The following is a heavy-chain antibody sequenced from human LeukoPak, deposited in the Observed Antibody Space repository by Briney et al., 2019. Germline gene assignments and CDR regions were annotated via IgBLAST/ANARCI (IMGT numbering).Heavy chain of an antibody. CDR1: GYSISSGYY. J-gene: IGHJ3*02. CDR2: IYHSGST. V-gene: IGHV4-38-2*01. CDR3: ARPNTYYYDSSGYYLSDAFDI. D-gene: IGHD3-22*01. Sequence: ASETLSLTCAVSGYSISSGYYWGWIRQPPGKGLEWIGSIYHSGSTYYNPSLKSRVTISVDTSKNQFSLKLSSVTAADTAVYYCARPNTYYYDSSGYYLSDAFDIWGQGTMVTVSS.